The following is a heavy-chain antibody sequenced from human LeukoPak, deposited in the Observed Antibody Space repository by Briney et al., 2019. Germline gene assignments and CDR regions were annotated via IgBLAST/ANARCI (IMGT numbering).Heavy chain of an antibody. CDR2: INPNSGGT. J-gene: IGHJ4*02. CDR3: ARDRCSGGSCYSGY. D-gene: IGHD2-15*01. CDR1: GYTFTGYY. V-gene: IGHV1-2*04. Sequence: ASVKVSCKASGYTFTGYYMHWVRQAPGQGLEWMGWINPNSGGTNYAQKFQGWVTMTRDTSISTAYMELSRLRSEDTAVYYCARDRCSGGSCYSGYWGQGTLVTVSS.